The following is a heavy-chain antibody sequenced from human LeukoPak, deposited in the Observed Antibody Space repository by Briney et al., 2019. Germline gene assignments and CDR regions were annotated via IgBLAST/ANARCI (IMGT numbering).Heavy chain of an antibody. D-gene: IGHD3-10*01. CDR3: ARSMVRGGRSWFDP. CDR2: IYYSGST. J-gene: IGHJ5*02. V-gene: IGHV4-31*03. Sequence: PSETLSLTCTVSGGSISSGGYYWSWIRQHPVKGLEWIGYIYYSGSTYYNPSLKSRVTISVDTSKNQFSLKLSSVTAADTAVYYCARSMVRGGRSWFDPWGQGTLVTVSS. CDR1: GGSISSGGYY.